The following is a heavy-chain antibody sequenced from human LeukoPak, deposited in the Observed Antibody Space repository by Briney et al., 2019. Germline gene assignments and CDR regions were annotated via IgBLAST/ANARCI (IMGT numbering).Heavy chain of an antibody. CDR1: GGSFSGYY. CDR2: INHSGST. V-gene: IGHV4-34*01. Sequence: PSETLSLTCAVYGGSFSGYYWSWIRQPPGKGLEWIGEINHSGSTNYNPSLKSRVTITVDTSKNQFSLKLSSVTAADTAVYYCARDNRYSGYDRWGQGTLVTVSS. D-gene: IGHD5-12*01. J-gene: IGHJ4*02. CDR3: ARDNRYSGYDR.